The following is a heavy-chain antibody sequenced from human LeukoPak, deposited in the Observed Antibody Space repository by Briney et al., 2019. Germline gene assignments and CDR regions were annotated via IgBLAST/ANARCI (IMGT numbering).Heavy chain of an antibody. CDR3: AREPDTKILFDY. V-gene: IGHV4-4*07. D-gene: IGHD3-3*01. CDR1: GGSISSYY. J-gene: IGHJ4*02. Sequence: SDTLSLICTVSGGSISSYYRSWIRQPAGKGLEWIGRIYTSGSTNYNPSLKSRVTMSVDTSKNQFSLKLSSVTAADTAVYYCAREPDTKILFDYWGQGTLVTVSS. CDR2: IYTSGST.